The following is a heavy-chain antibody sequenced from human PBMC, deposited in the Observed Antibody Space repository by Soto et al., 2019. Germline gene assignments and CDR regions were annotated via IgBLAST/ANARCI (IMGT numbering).Heavy chain of an antibody. CDR2: VWYDGLSP. V-gene: IGHV3-33*01. J-gene: IGHJ5*02. CDR1: GFTFTNYG. Sequence: QEQLVESGGGVAQPGRSLRLSCAASGFTFTNYGMQWVRQAPGKGLEWVAVVWYDGLSPHYAEFVEGRFSITRDNSKNTLYLQMNSPRVDDPAVYHCTRVAPYDASDLWGQGTLVTVSS. D-gene: IGHD3-22*01. CDR3: TRVAPYDASDL.